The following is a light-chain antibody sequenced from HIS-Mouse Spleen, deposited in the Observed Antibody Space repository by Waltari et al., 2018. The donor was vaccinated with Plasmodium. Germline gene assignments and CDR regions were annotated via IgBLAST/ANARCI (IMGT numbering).Light chain of an antibody. V-gene: IGLV3-19*01. CDR3: NSRDSSGNHQV. Sequence: SSELTQDPAVSVALGKTVRITCQGDSLRSYYASWYQQKPGQAPVLVIYGKNTRPSGIPDRFSGSSSGNTASLTITGAQAEDEADYYCNSRDSSGNHQVFGGGTKLTVL. J-gene: IGLJ3*02. CDR2: GKN. CDR1: SLRSYY.